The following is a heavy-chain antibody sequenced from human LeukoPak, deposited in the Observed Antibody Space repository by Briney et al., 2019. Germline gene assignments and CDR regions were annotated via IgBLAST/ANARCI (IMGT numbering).Heavy chain of an antibody. V-gene: IGHV5-51*01. J-gene: IGHJ3*02. CDR3: ARSPGTTLIVHPFDI. CDR2: IYPGDSDT. Sequence: GESLKISCEGSEYSFTSYWIAWVRQMPGKGLEWMGIIYPGDSDTRYSPSFQGQVTISADKSINTAYLQWSSLKASDTAMYYCARSPGTTLIVHPFDIWGQGTMVSVSS. CDR1: EYSFTSYW. D-gene: IGHD1-1*01.